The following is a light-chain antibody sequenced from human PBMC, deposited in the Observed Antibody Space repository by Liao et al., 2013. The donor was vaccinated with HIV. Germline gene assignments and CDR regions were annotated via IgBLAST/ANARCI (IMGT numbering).Light chain of an antibody. CDR2: QDS. V-gene: IGLV3-1*01. Sequence: SYELTQPPSVSVSPGKTARITCGGNTIGSKSVHWYQQKPGQSPVLVIYQDSKRPSGIPERFSGSNSGNTATLTISGTQAMDEADYYCQAWDSSTGVFGGGTKLTVL. J-gene: IGLJ3*02. CDR1: TIGSKS. CDR3: QAWDSSTGV.